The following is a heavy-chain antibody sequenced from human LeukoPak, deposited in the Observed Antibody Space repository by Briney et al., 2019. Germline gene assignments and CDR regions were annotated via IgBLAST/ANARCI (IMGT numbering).Heavy chain of an antibody. J-gene: IGHJ4*02. CDR2: IIPIFGTA. CDR3: ASVGRVWNDGTSYY. V-gene: IGHV1-69*01. D-gene: IGHD1-1*01. Sequence: SVKVSCKASGGTFSSYAISWVRQAPGQGLEWMGGIIPIFGTANYAQKFQGRVTITADESTSTAYMELSSLRSEDTAVYYCASVGRVWNDGTSYYWGQGTLVTVSS. CDR1: GGTFSSYA.